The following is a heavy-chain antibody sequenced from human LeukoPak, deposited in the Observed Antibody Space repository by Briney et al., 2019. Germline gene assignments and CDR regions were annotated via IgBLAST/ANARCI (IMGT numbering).Heavy chain of an antibody. CDR2: ISSTGGTT. Sequence: GGSLRLSCAASGITFSSYVMSWVRQAPGKGLEWVSSISSTGGTTYYADSVKGRFTISRDNAKKTPYLQMKILRDEDTGIYYCAKNGDRGAYCTGGTCYPYFYYYMDVWGKGTTVTI. CDR3: AKNGDRGAYCTGGTCYPYFYYYMDV. D-gene: IGHD2-15*01. CDR1: GITFSSYV. J-gene: IGHJ6*03. V-gene: IGHV3-23*01.